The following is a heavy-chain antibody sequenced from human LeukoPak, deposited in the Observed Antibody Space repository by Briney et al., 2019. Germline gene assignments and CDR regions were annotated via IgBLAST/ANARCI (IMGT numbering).Heavy chain of an antibody. CDR1: GFTFSSYA. CDR3: ATYYYGSGSKKGEYYFDY. V-gene: IGHV3-30*04. Sequence: GGSLRLSCAASGFTFSSYAMHWVRQAPGKGLEWVAVISYDGSNKYYADSVKGRFTISRYNPKNTLYLQMNSLRADDTAVYYCATYYYGSGSKKGEYYFDYWGQGTLVTVSS. D-gene: IGHD3-10*01. CDR2: ISYDGSNK. J-gene: IGHJ4*02.